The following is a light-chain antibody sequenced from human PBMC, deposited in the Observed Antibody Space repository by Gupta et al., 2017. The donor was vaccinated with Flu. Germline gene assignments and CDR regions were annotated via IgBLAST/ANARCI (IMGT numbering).Light chain of an antibody. J-gene: IGLJ3*02. CDR3: HSYAGSNNWV. CDR2: EVT. Sequence: TRYVGGYNYVPRDQPLPGQAPKPIIYEVTKPPSGVPYPFSCSKSDNTASLTFSGLQAEDEAYYYCHSYAGSNNWVFCGGTKLTVL. CDR1: TRYVGGYNY. V-gene: IGLV2-8*01.